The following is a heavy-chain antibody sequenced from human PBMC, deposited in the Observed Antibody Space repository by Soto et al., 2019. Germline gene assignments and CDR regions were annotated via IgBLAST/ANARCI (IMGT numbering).Heavy chain of an antibody. J-gene: IGHJ4*02. Sequence: QVQLVQSGAEVKEPGASVKVSCKPSGYTFTNFGVNWVRQAPGQGLEWMGWISAYSGDTRYAQNFQDRVTMTTDTSTSTAYMELRSLTFDDTAVYYCARGERYSSSSDLTYWGQGTLVTVST. CDR2: ISAYSGDT. V-gene: IGHV1-18*01. D-gene: IGHD6-6*01. CDR1: GYTFTNFG. CDR3: ARGERYSSSSDLTY.